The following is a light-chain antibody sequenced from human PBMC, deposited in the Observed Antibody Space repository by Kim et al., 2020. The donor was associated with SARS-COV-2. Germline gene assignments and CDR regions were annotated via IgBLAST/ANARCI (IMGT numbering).Light chain of an antibody. Sequence: SYELTQPPSVSVSPGQTARITCSGDALPKQFAYWYQQKPGQAPVVVIYKDSERPSAIPERFSGSSSGTAVTFTISGVQAEDEADYYCQSADSSGTNVVFG. CDR2: KDS. V-gene: IGLV3-25*03. J-gene: IGLJ3*02. CDR3: QSADSSGTNVV. CDR1: ALPKQF.